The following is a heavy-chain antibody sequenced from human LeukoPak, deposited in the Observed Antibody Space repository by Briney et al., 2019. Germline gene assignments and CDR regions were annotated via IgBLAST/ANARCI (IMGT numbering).Heavy chain of an antibody. CDR3: ARGEYYHESSGYPNY. V-gene: IGHV3-7*01. J-gene: IGHJ4*02. CDR1: GFTFSSYW. CDR2: IKGDGSEK. D-gene: IGHD3-22*01. Sequence: GGSLRLSCAASGFTFSSYWMTWVRQAPGKGLEWVADIKGDGSEKRCEDSVKGRFTVSRDNSKNTLYLQMNSLRAEDTAVYHCARGEYYHESSGYPNYWGQGTLVTVSS.